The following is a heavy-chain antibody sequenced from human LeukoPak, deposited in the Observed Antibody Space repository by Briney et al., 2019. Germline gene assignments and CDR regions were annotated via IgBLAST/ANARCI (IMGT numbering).Heavy chain of an antibody. D-gene: IGHD2-2*02. V-gene: IGHV3-23*01. CDR1: GFTFSNYA. CDR3: AGYNCSSTRCYTGGFDY. J-gene: IGHJ4*02. CDR2: ISGTGGST. Sequence: PGGSLRLSCAASGFTFSNYAMSWVRQAPGKGLEWVSSISGTGGSTYYADSVKGRFTISRDNSKNTLYLQMNSLRAEDTAVYYCAGYNCSSTRCYTGGFDYWGQGTLVTVSS.